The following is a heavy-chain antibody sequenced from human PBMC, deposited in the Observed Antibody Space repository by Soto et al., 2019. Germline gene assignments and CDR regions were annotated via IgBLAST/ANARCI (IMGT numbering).Heavy chain of an antibody. Sequence: PGGSLRLSCTASGFTFGDYAMSWFRQAPGKGLEWVGFIRSKAYGGTTEYAASVKGRFTISRDDSKSIAYLQMNSLKTEDTAVYYCTRGIVVVPAALTPWFDPWGQGTLVTVSS. CDR3: TRGIVVVPAALTPWFDP. V-gene: IGHV3-49*03. CDR1: GFTFGDYA. D-gene: IGHD2-2*01. J-gene: IGHJ5*02. CDR2: IRSKAYGGTT.